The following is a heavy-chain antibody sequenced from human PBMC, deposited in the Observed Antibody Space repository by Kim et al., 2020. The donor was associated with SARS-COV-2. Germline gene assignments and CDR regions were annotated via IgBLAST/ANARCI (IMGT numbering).Heavy chain of an antibody. CDR1: GFTFGDYA. CDR3: TRAESRVYYYDCSGYDY. J-gene: IGHJ4*02. D-gene: IGHD3-22*01. Sequence: GGSLRLSCTASGFTFGDYAMSWVRQAPGKGLEWVGFISSKAYGVTTEYAATVKGRFTISSDDSKSIPYLQRNSLKTEDTAVYYCTRAESRVYYYDCSGYDYWGQGTLVTVSS. V-gene: IGHV3-49*04. CDR2: ISSKAYGVTT.